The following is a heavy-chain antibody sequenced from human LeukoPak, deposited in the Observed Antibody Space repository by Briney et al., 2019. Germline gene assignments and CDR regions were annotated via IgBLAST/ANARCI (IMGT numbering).Heavy chain of an antibody. V-gene: IGHV4-59*11. J-gene: IGHJ4*02. CDR2: IYYSGST. CDR3: ARVITVRGVIFDY. Sequence: SETLSLTCNVSGESISSHYWSWTRQSPGKGLEWIGYIYYSGSTNYNPSLKSRVTISVDTSKNQFSLKLSSVTAADTAVYYCARVITVRGVIFDYWGQGTLVTVSS. CDR1: GESISSHY. D-gene: IGHD3-16*01.